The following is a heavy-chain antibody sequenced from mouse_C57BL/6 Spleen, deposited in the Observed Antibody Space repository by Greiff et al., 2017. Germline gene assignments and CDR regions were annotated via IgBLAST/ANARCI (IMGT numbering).Heavy chain of an antibody. CDR1: GYTFTGYW. CDR2: ILPGRGST. Sequence: VQLQQSGAELMKPGASVKLSCKATGYTFTGYWIEWVKQRPGHGLEWIGEILPGRGSTNDNEKFKGKATFTADTSSNTAYMQLSSLTTEDSAIYYCARLLRYWYFDVWGTGTTVTVSS. D-gene: IGHD1-1*01. V-gene: IGHV1-9*01. CDR3: ARLLRYWYFDV. J-gene: IGHJ1*03.